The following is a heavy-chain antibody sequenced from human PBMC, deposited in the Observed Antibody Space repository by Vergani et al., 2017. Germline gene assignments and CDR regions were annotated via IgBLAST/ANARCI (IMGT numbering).Heavy chain of an antibody. J-gene: IGHJ6*02. CDR2: ISSSSSYI. CDR3: ARDGDIVLMVYALMDV. V-gene: IGHV3-21*01. D-gene: IGHD2-8*01. CDR1: GFTFSSYS. Sequence: VQLVESGGGLVKPGGSLRLSCAASGFTFSSYSMNWVRQAPGKGLEWVSSISSSSSYIYYADSVKGRFTISRDNAKNSLYLQMNSLRAEDTAVYYCARDGDIVLMVYALMDVWGQGTTVTVSS.